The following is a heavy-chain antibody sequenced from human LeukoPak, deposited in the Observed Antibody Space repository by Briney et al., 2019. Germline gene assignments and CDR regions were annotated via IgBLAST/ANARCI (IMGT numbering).Heavy chain of an antibody. CDR2: INHSGST. J-gene: IGHJ4*02. V-gene: IGHV4-34*01. CDR1: GGSFSGYY. CDR3: AWGMVRGVIIFDY. D-gene: IGHD3-10*01. Sequence: PSETLSLTCAVYGGSFSGYYWSWISQPPGKGLEWIGEINHSGSTNYNPSLKSRVTISVDTSKNQFSLKLSSVTAADTAVYYWAWGMVRGVIIFDYWGQGTLVTVSS.